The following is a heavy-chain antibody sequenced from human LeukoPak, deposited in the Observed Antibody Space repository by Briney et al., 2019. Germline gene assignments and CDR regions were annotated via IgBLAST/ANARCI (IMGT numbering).Heavy chain of an antibody. CDR3: ASLLCYDSSGYNY. CDR2: IKKDGSEK. D-gene: IGHD3-22*01. J-gene: IGHJ4*02. V-gene: IGHV3-7*01. Sequence: TGGSLRLSCAASGFTFSSDWMSWVRQAPGKGLEWVANIKKDGSEKYYVDSVKGRFTISRDNAKNSLYLQMNSLRAEDTAVYYCASLLCYDSSGYNYWGQGTLVTVSS. CDR1: GFTFSSDW.